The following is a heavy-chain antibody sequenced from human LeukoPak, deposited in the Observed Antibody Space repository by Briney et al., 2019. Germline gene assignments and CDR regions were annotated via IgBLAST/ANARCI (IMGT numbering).Heavy chain of an antibody. J-gene: IGHJ3*02. CDR2: ISSSSSYI. CDR3: ATVYYDFWSGYPHDAFDI. D-gene: IGHD3-3*01. Sequence: PGGSLRLSCAASGFTFSSYSMNWVRQAPGKGLEWVSSISSSSSYIYYADSVKGRFTISRDNAKNSLYLQMNSLRAEDTAVYYCATVYYDFWSGYPHDAFDIWGQGTMVTVSS. CDR1: GFTFSSYS. V-gene: IGHV3-21*01.